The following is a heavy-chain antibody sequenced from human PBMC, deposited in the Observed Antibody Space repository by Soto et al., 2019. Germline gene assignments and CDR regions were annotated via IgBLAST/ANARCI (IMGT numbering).Heavy chain of an antibody. Sequence: ASVKVSCKASGYTFTSYDINWVRQATGQGLEWMGWMNPNSGNTGYAQKFQGRVTMTRNTSISTAYMELSSLRSEDTAVYYCARGVRGRRTDIVVVPVNYYYYYMDVWGKGTTVTVSS. CDR3: ARGVRGRRTDIVVVPVNYYYYYMDV. D-gene: IGHD2-2*01. V-gene: IGHV1-8*01. CDR1: GYTFTSYD. CDR2: MNPNSGNT. J-gene: IGHJ6*03.